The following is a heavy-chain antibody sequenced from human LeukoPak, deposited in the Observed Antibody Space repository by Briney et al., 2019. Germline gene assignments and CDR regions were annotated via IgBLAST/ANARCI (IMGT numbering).Heavy chain of an antibody. CDR1: GFTFSSHG. D-gene: IGHD3-16*01. CDR2: ISYDGSNK. CDR3: AGGRWGLGDY. Sequence: PGGSLRLSCAASGFTFSSHGMHWVRQAPGKGLEWVAVISYDGSNKYYADSVKGRFTISRDNSKNTLYLQMNSLRAEDTAVYYCAGGRWGLGDYWGQGTLVTVSS. J-gene: IGHJ4*02. V-gene: IGHV3-30*03.